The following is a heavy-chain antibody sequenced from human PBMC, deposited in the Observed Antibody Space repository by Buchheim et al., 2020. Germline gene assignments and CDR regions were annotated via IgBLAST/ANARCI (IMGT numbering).Heavy chain of an antibody. V-gene: IGHV3-48*03. CDR3: ASGLVATAYYGMDV. Sequence: EVQLVESGGGLVQPGGSLRLSCAASGFTFSSYEMNWVRQAPGKGLEWVSYISSSGSTIYYADSVKGRFTISRDNAKHSLYLQMNSLRAEDTAVYYCASGLVATAYYGMDVWGQGTT. CDR2: ISSSGSTI. J-gene: IGHJ6*02. CDR1: GFTFSSYE. D-gene: IGHD5-12*01.